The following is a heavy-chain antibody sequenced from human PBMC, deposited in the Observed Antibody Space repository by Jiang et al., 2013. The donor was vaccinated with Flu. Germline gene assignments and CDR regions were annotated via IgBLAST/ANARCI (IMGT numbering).Heavy chain of an antibody. V-gene: IGHV3-49*04. D-gene: IGHD5-12*01. CDR2: IRSKAYGGTT. CDR1: GFTFGDYA. Sequence: VQLVESGGGLVQPGRSLRLSCTASGFTFGDYAMSWVRQAPGKGLEWVGFIRSKAYGGTTEYAASVKGRFTISRDDSKSIAYLQMNSLKTEDTAVYYCTRENEWLRPYFDYWGQGTLVTVSS. J-gene: IGHJ4*02. CDR3: TRENEWLRPYFDY.